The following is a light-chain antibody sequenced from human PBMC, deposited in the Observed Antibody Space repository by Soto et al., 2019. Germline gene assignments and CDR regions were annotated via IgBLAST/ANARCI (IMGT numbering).Light chain of an antibody. V-gene: IGLV2-11*01. J-gene: IGLJ3*02. CDR3: YSYAGSYTVV. CDR2: DVS. CDR1: SSDVGGYNY. Sequence: QSVLTQPRSVSGSPGQSVTISCTGTSSDVGGYNYVSWYQQHPGKAPKLMIYDVSERPSGVPDRFSGSTSGNTASLTISGLQAEDEADYYCYSYAGSYTVVFGGGTKLTVL.